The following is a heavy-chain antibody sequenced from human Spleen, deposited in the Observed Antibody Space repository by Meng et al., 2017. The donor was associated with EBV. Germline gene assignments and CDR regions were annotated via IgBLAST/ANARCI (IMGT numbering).Heavy chain of an antibody. V-gene: IGHV3-11*01. CDR1: GFTFSDYY. D-gene: IGHD3-10*01. J-gene: IGHJ5*02. CDR2: ISHTGNTI. Sequence: VRVGGSGGGVVRPGGSLRLSCVASGFTFSDYYMTWIRQAPGKGLEWVSYISHTGNTIDYADSVKGRFTISRDNAKTSLHLEMNSLRVEDTAVYFCARARLNFGEDWYDPWGQGTLVTVSS. CDR3: ARARLNFGEDWYDP.